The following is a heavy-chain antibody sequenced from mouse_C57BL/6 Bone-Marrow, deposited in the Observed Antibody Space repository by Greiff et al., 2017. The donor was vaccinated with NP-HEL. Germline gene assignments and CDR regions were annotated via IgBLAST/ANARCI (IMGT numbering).Heavy chain of an antibody. CDR1: GFTFSSYG. Sequence: DVHLVESGGDLVKPGGSLKLSCAASGFTFSSYGMSWVRQTPDKRLEWVATISSGGSYTYYPDSVKGRFTISRDNAKNTLYLQMSSLKSEDTAMYYCARGTIVTALGYWGQGTTLTVSS. CDR2: ISSGGSYT. D-gene: IGHD2-5*01. V-gene: IGHV5-6*01. CDR3: ARGTIVTALGY. J-gene: IGHJ2*01.